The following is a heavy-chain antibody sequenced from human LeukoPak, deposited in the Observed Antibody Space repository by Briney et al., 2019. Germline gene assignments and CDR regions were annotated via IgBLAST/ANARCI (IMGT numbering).Heavy chain of an antibody. Sequence: PSQTLSLTCTVSGASINSGDYYWTWIRQPPGKGLEWIGNIYSSGRAYYSSSLKSRITISLDTSKNQFSLKLTSVTAADTAVYLCARDGGLYDLDVWGKGTTVIVSS. V-gene: IGHV4-30-4*01. D-gene: IGHD3-16*01. CDR1: GASINSGDYY. CDR2: IYSSGRA. J-gene: IGHJ6*04. CDR3: ARDGGLYDLDV.